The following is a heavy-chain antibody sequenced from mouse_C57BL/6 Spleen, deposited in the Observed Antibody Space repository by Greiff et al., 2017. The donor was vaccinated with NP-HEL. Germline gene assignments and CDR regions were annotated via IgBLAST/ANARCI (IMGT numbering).Heavy chain of an antibody. V-gene: IGHV1-82*01. CDR2: IYTGDGDT. D-gene: IGHD1-1*01. J-gene: IGHJ2*01. CDR3: ARLRYGSSYGYFDY. CDR1: GYAFSSSW. Sequence: QVQLQQSGPELVKPGASVKISCKASGYAFSSSWMNWVKQRPGKGLEWIGRIYTGDGDTNYNGKFKGKATLTADKSSSTAYMQLSSLTSEDSAVYFCARLRYGSSYGYFDYWGQGTTLTVSS.